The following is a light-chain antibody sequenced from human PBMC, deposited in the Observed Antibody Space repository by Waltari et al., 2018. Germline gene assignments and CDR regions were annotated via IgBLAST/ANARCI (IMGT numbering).Light chain of an antibody. J-gene: IGKJ2*01. CDR1: QGIDNY. CDR3: QQYDSYPHT. V-gene: IGKV1-16*02. CDR2: AAS. Sequence: DIQMTQSPSSLSESVGDSITITCRASQGIDNYLAWFQQKPGKAPQSLIYAASTLQSGVPSKFSGSGFGTDFTLTINGLQPEDFATYFCQQYDSYPHTFGQGTRLEVK.